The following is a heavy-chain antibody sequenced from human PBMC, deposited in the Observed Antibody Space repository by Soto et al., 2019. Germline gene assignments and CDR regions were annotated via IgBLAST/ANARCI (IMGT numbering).Heavy chain of an antibody. CDR3: ARGLPSDY. J-gene: IGHJ4*02. Sequence: QVQLVQSGAEVKKPGASAKVSCKASGYTFNIYGITWVRQAPGQGLEWVGWISGYDGKTNYAQKYQDRVTMTTDTYTTTAYMELRGLRSDDTAVYYCARGLPSDYWGQGTLVTVSS. CDR1: GYTFNIYG. CDR2: ISGYDGKT. D-gene: IGHD5-12*01. V-gene: IGHV1-18*01.